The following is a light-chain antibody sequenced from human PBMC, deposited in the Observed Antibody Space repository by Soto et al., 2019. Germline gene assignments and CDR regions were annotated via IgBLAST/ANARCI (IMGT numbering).Light chain of an antibody. V-gene: IGKV1-33*01. Sequence: DIQMTQSPSSLSASVGDRVTITCQASQDISDYLNWYHQKPGKAPKFLIYDASYLETGVPSRFSGSGSVTDFTFTISSLQPEDIGTYYCQQYQSLPFTFGPGTTVDIK. CDR3: QQYQSLPFT. CDR2: DAS. J-gene: IGKJ3*01. CDR1: QDISDY.